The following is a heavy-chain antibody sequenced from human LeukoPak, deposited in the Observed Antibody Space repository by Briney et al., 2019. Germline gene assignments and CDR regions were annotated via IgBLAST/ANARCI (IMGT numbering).Heavy chain of an antibody. CDR3: ARQLYISGSYYAPMDV. CDR2: ISSSGST. Sequence: SETLSLTCTVSGDSISSGDYYWSWIRQPAGKGLEWIGRISSSGSTNYNPSLKSRVTISVDTSKNQFSLKLSSVTAADTAVYFCARQLYISGSYYAPMDVWGKGTTVTIFS. V-gene: IGHV4-61*02. J-gene: IGHJ6*03. D-gene: IGHD3-10*01. CDR1: GDSISSGDYY.